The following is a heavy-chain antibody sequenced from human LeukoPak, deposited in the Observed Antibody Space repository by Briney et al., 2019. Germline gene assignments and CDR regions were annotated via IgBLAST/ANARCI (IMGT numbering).Heavy chain of an antibody. CDR1: GFTFSSYA. Sequence: PGGSLRLSCAASGFTFSSYAMRWVGQAPGKGLEGVSAISGSGGSTYYADSVRGRFTVSRDNSKNTLYLQMNSLRAEDTAVYYCAKPPYYYGSGSYAYYFDYWGQGTLVTVSS. D-gene: IGHD3-10*01. CDR3: AKPPYYYGSGSYAYYFDY. CDR2: ISGSGGST. V-gene: IGHV3-23*01. J-gene: IGHJ4*02.